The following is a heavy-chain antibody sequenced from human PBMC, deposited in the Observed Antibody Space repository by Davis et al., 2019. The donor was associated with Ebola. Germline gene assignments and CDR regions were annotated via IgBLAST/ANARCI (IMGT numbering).Heavy chain of an antibody. Sequence: GESLKISCAASGFTFSSYSMNWVRQAPGKGLEWVSYISSSSSTIYYADSVKGRFTISRDNAKNSLYLQMNSLRAEDTAVYYCARAIVLVVYATNYHGMDVWGQGTTVTVSS. CDR1: GFTFSSYS. D-gene: IGHD2-8*02. CDR2: ISSSSSTI. CDR3: ARAIVLVVYATNYHGMDV. J-gene: IGHJ6*02. V-gene: IGHV3-48*04.